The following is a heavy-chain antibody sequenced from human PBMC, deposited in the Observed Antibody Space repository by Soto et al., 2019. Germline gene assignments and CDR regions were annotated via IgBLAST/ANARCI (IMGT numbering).Heavy chain of an antibody. V-gene: IGHV3-23*01. CDR1: GFTFSSYA. Sequence: EVQLLESGGGLVQPGGSLRLSCAASGFTFSSYAMSWVRQAPGKGLEWVSAISGSGGSTYYADSVKGRFTISRDNSKNTMYLQMNSLRAEDTAVYYCAKGGGSSWYYYYYGMDVWGQGPTGTVSS. D-gene: IGHD6-13*01. CDR3: AKGGGSSWYYYYYGMDV. J-gene: IGHJ6*02. CDR2: ISGSGGST.